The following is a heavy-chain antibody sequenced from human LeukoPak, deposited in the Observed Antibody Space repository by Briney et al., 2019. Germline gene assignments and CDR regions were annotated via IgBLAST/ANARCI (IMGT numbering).Heavy chain of an antibody. CDR1: GFTFSSYA. V-gene: IGHV3-23*01. D-gene: IGHD1-26*01. CDR3: AEGHARGATRLYFDY. Sequence: GGSLRLSCAASGFTFSSYAMSWVRQAPGKGLEWVSVIGGSGVSAYYADSVKGRFTISRDNSRNTLYLQMDSLRAEDTAVYYFAEGHARGATRLYFDYWGQGTLVTVSS. J-gene: IGHJ4*02. CDR2: IGGSGVSA.